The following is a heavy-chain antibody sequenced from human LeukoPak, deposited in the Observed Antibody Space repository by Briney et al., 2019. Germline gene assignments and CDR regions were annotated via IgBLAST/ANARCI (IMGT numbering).Heavy chain of an antibody. D-gene: IGHD1-14*01. J-gene: IGHJ4*02. CDR3: ARDLDGKPDDY. V-gene: IGHV1-69*15. CDR2: IIPIFGTA. Sequence: ASVKVSCKASGGTFSSYAISWVRQAPGQGREWMGRIIPIFGTANYAQKFQGRVTITPDESTSTAYMELSSLRSEDPAVYYCARDLDGKPDDYWGQGTLVTVSS. CDR1: GGTFSSYA.